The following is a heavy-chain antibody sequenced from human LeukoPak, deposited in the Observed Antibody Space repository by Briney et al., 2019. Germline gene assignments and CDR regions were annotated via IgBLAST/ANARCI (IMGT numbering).Heavy chain of an antibody. D-gene: IGHD3-22*01. CDR2: IYPGDSDT. Sequence: GESLTLSCTGSGYSFTSYWIGWVRQMPGKGLEWMGIIYPGDSDTRYSPSFPGQVTISADKSISTAYLQWSSLKASDTAMYYCARLYRDYYDSSGYYPLDYWGQGTLVTVSS. J-gene: IGHJ4*02. CDR1: GYSFTSYW. V-gene: IGHV5-51*03. CDR3: ARLYRDYYDSSGYYPLDY.